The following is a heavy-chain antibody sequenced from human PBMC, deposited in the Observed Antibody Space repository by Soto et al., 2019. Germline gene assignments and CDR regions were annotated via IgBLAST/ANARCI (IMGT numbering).Heavy chain of an antibody. D-gene: IGHD6-19*01. Sequence: SETLSLTCAVYGGSFIGYYWSWILQPPWKGLEWIGEINHSGSTNYNPSLKSRVTISVDTSKNQFSLKLSSVTAADTAVYYCARVGLSGGFPAHNWFDPWGQGTLVTVSS. V-gene: IGHV4-34*01. CDR2: INHSGST. CDR3: ARVGLSGGFPAHNWFDP. CDR1: GGSFIGYY. J-gene: IGHJ5*02.